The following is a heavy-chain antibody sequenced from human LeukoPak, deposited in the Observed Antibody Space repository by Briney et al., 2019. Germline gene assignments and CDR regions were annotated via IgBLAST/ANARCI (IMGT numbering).Heavy chain of an antibody. Sequence: PGGSLRLSCAASGFTFSSYGMHWVRQAPGKGLEWVAFIRYDGSNKYYADSVKGRFSISRDNSKNTLYLQMNSLRAEDTAVYYCAERWGGYSSSYDAFDIWGQGTMVTVSS. CDR2: IRYDGSNK. V-gene: IGHV3-30*02. D-gene: IGHD6-13*01. CDR1: GFTFSSYG. CDR3: AERWGGYSSSYDAFDI. J-gene: IGHJ3*02.